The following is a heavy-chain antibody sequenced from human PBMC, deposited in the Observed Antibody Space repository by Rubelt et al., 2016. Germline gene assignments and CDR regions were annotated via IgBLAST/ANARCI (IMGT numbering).Heavy chain of an antibody. J-gene: IGHJ4*02. CDR3: AREARVTPGSSSWYEGVDY. Sequence: ISWVRQATGQGLEWMGWMNPNSGNTGYAQKFQGRVTMTRNTSISTAYMELSSLRSEDTAVYYCAREARVTPGSSSWYEGVDYWGQGTLVTVSS. D-gene: IGHD6-13*01. CDR2: MNPNSGNT. V-gene: IGHV1-8*01.